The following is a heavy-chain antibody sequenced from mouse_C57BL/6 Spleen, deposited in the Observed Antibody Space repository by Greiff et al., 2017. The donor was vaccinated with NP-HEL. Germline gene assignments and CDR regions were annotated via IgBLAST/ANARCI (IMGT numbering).Heavy chain of an antibody. CDR1: GYTFTSYW. Sequence: QVQLQQPGPELVKPGASVKLSCKASGYTFTSYWMHWVKQRPGQGLEWIGNINPSNGGTNYNEKFKSKATLTVDKSSSTAYLQLSSLTSEDSAVYYCARATVSATGSFDYWGQGTTLTVSS. J-gene: IGHJ2*01. V-gene: IGHV1-53*01. D-gene: IGHD1-1*01. CDR2: INPSNGGT. CDR3: ARATVSATGSFDY.